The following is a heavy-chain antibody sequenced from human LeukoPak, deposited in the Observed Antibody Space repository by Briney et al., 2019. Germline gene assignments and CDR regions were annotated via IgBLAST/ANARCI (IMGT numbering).Heavy chain of an antibody. V-gene: IGHV3-48*03. J-gene: IGHJ5*02. CDR1: AFTFSRFE. D-gene: IGHD2-15*01. Sequence: PGGSLRLSCAASAFTFSRFEMNWVRQAPGKGLEWISLISSDGTTIYYEDSVKGRFTVFRDNANSLLFLQLNSLKTEDTAVYYCTRQTTDCSGGSCFNWFDPWGQGTLVTVSS. CDR2: ISSDGTTI. CDR3: TRQTTDCSGGSCFNWFDP.